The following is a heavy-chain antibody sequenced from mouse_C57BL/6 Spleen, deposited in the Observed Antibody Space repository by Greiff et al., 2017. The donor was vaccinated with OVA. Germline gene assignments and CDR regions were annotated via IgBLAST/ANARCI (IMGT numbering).Heavy chain of an antibody. J-gene: IGHJ4*01. V-gene: IGHV1-81*01. Sequence: VQLQQSGAELARPGASVKLSCKASGYTFTSYGISWVKQRTGQGLEWIGEIYPRSGNTYYNEKLKGKATLTADKSSSTAYMELRSLTSEDSAVYFCARGELTGTLYYAMDYWGQGTSVTVSS. CDR3: ARGELTGTLYYAMDY. CDR2: IYPRSGNT. CDR1: GYTFTSYG. D-gene: IGHD4-1*01.